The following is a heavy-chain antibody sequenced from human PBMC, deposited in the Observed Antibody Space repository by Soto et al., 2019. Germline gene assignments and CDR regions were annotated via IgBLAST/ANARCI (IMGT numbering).Heavy chain of an antibody. Sequence: QVQLVESGGGVVQPGRSLRLSCAASGFTFSSYGMHWVRQAPGKGLEWVAVIWYDGSNKYYADSVKGRFTISRDNSKSTLYLQMNSLRAEDTAVYYCARGLVVTVNRLSAPDGWGQGTLVTVSS. CDR2: IWYDGSNK. CDR3: ARGLVVTVNRLSAPDG. J-gene: IGHJ4*02. D-gene: IGHD2-15*01. V-gene: IGHV3-33*01. CDR1: GFTFSSYG.